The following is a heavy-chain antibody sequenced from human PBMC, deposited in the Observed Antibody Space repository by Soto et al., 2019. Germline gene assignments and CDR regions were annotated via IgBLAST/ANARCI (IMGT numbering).Heavy chain of an antibody. V-gene: IGHV4-39*01. CDR2: VSYSGRP. Sequence: QLQLQESGPGLVKSSETLSLTCSVSGASVSSSHYWGWIRQPPGKGLEWIGSVSYSGRPYYSPSFKSPINISVDTSNNQFSLRVRSLTATDTAVYFCARHYNTGAFFDYWGQGKLVTVSS. CDR1: GASVSSSHY. J-gene: IGHJ4*02. CDR3: ARHYNTGAFFDY. D-gene: IGHD1-20*01.